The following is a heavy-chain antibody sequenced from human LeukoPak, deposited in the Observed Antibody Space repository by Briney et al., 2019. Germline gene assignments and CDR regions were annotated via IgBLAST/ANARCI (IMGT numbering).Heavy chain of an antibody. V-gene: IGHV4-59*08. CDR1: DGSVSNYS. Sequence: PSETLSLTCTVSDGSVSNYSWTWIRQPPGKGLEWIGYIFSNGTTNYNPSLRGRVAISVHTSKNQVSMNRRSVADADTALYFCASHPPRESRGNAFDIWGQGTVVAVSS. CDR2: IFSNGTT. J-gene: IGHJ3*02. CDR3: ASHPPRESRGNAFDI. D-gene: IGHD5-24*01.